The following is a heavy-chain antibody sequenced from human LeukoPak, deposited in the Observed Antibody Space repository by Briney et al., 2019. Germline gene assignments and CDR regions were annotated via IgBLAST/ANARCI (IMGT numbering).Heavy chain of an antibody. J-gene: IGHJ4*02. V-gene: IGHV1-18*01. CDR3: ARDFDPKPKYYYDSSGPRGLDY. CDR2: ISAYNGNT. CDR1: GYTFTSYG. Sequence: ASVKVSRKASGYTFTSYGISWVRQAPGQGLEWMGWISAYNGNTNYAQELQGRVTMTTDTSTSTAYMELRSLRSDDTAVYYCARDFDPKPKYYYDSSGPRGLDYWGQGTLVTVSS. D-gene: IGHD3-22*01.